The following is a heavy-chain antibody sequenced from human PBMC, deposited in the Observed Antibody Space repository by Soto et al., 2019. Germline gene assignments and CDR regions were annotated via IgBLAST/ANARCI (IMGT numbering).Heavy chain of an antibody. CDR1: GYTFTSYG. J-gene: IGHJ4*02. V-gene: IGHV1-18*01. CDR2: ISAYNGNT. CDR3: ARDSPPVDY. Sequence: QVQLVQSGAEVKKPGASVKVSCKASGYTFTSYGITWVRQAPGQGLEWMGWISAYNGNTKNAQKHQGRVTMTTDTPTSSGYLEQRSLRSDDTAVYYCARDSPPVDYWGQGTLVTVSS.